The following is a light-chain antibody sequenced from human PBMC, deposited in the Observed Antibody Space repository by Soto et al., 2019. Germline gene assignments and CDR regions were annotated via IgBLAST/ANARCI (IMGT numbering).Light chain of an antibody. CDR3: QQYNNWPPWT. CDR2: GAS. V-gene: IGKV3-15*01. Sequence: VITKSPATLSVSPGERATPSCRASQSVSSNLAWYQQKPGQAPRLLIYGASTRATGIPARFSGSGSGTEFTLTISSLQSEDFAVYYCQQYNNWPPWTFGQGTKVDIK. CDR1: QSVSSN. J-gene: IGKJ1*01.